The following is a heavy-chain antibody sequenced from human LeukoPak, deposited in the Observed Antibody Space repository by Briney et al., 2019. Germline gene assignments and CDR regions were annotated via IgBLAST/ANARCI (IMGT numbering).Heavy chain of an antibody. V-gene: IGHV4-34*01. Sequence: SETLSLTCAVYGGSFSGYYWSWIRQPPGKGLEWIGEINHRGSTNYNPSLKSRVTVSLDTSKNQFSLKLSSVTAADTAVYHCARAPGAALDWGQGTLVTVSS. CDR3: ARAPGAALD. D-gene: IGHD2-15*01. CDR2: INHRGST. J-gene: IGHJ4*02. CDR1: GGSFSGYY.